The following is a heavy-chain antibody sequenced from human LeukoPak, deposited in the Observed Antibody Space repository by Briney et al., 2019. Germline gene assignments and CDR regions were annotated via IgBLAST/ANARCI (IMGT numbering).Heavy chain of an antibody. CDR2: IYYSGST. Sequence: SETLSLTCTVSGGSISSGDYYWSWIRQPPGTGLEWIGYIYYSGSTYYNPSLKSRGTISVDTSKNQFSLKLSSVTAADTAVYYCASEYSYPSDGMDVWGQGTTVTVSS. J-gene: IGHJ6*02. D-gene: IGHD5-18*01. CDR3: ASEYSYPSDGMDV. V-gene: IGHV4-30-4*01. CDR1: GGSISSGDYY.